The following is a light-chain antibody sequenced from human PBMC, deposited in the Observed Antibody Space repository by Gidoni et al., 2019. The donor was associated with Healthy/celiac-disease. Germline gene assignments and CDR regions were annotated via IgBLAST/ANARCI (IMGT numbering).Light chain of an antibody. CDR2: DDG. CDR1: NIGFKS. Sequence: SYVLTQPPSVSVAPGPTASITWGGNNIGFKSVHWYRQKPGQAPLLVVYDDGDRPPGLPERFSGSNSGNTATLTISRVEAGDEADYYCQVWDSSSDHLVFGGGTKLTVL. J-gene: IGLJ2*01. V-gene: IGLV3-21*02. CDR3: QVWDSSSDHLV.